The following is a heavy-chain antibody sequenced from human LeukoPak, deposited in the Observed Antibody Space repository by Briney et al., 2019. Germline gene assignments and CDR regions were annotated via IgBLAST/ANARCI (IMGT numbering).Heavy chain of an antibody. CDR1: EYTFTGYY. J-gene: IGHJ4*02. Sequence: ASVKVSCTASEYTFTGYYMHWVRQAPGQGLEWMGWINPNSGGTNYAQKFQGRVTMTRDTSISTAYMELSRLRSDDTAVYYCARELRDSSGYYLSYWGQGTLVTVSS. V-gene: IGHV1-2*02. D-gene: IGHD3-22*01. CDR2: INPNSGGT. CDR3: ARELRDSSGYYLSY.